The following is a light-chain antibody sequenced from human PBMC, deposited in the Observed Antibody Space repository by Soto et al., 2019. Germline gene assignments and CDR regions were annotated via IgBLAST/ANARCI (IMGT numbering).Light chain of an antibody. Sequence: AIHMTHSPSSLSASLGYRVTNTFRASQGIRSALAWYQQTPGRPPKLLIYDASTLETGVPSRFSGSRSGTDFTLTVSSLQPEDFATYYCQQFDDYPFTFGPGTKVDIK. CDR3: QQFDDYPFT. CDR2: DAS. CDR1: QGIRSA. J-gene: IGKJ3*01. V-gene: IGKV1D-13*01.